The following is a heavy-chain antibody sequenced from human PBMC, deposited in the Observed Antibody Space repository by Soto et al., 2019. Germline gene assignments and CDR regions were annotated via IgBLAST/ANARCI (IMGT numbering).Heavy chain of an antibody. CDR2: IKQEGSEK. J-gene: IGHJ4*02. Sequence: GGSLRLSCAASGFTFSSYWMSWVRQAPGKGLEWVANIKQEGSEKYYVDSVKGRFTISRDNAKNSLYLQMNSLRAEDTAVYYCARGMDEDIVATILGFDYWGQGTLVTVSS. D-gene: IGHD5-12*01. V-gene: IGHV3-7*04. CDR1: GFTFSSYW. CDR3: ARGMDEDIVATILGFDY.